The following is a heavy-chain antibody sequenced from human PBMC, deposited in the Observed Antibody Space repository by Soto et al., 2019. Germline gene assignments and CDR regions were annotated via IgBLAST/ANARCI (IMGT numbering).Heavy chain of an antibody. CDR2: ISERGDTT. V-gene: IGHV3-23*01. Sequence: EVQLLESGGGLVQPGGSLRLSCAASGFTIRSNAMYWVRQAPRKGLEWVSGISERGDTTHYADSVKGRFTISRDTSKNTLYLHLNTLRADDTAVYYCARDKPGTTSFDYWGQGTLVTVSS. J-gene: IGHJ4*02. CDR3: ARDKPGTTSFDY. D-gene: IGHD1-1*01. CDR1: GFTIRSNA.